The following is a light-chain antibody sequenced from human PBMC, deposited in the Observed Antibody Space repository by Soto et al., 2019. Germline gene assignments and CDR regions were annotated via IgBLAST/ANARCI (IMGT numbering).Light chain of an antibody. V-gene: IGLV2-14*01. Sequence: QSALTQPASVSGSPGQSITISCTGNSSDVGGYNYVSWYQQHPGKAPQLMIYDVSNRPSGVSNRFSGSKSGNTASLTISGLQAEDEADYYCISYTSSSTVVFGGGTKLTVL. CDR1: SSDVGGYNY. CDR3: ISYTSSSTVV. J-gene: IGLJ2*01. CDR2: DVS.